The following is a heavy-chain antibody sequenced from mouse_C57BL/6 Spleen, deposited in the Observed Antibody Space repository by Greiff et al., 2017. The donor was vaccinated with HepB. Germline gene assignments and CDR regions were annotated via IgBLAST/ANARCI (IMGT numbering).Heavy chain of an antibody. CDR3: ARQGCYSFYFDY. D-gene: IGHD2-12*01. CDR2: ISSGGSYT. J-gene: IGHJ2*01. CDR1: GFTFSSYG. V-gene: IGHV5-6*01. Sequence: EVQLVESGGDLVKPGGSLKLSCAASGFTFSSYGMSWVRQTPDKRLEWVATISSGGSYTYYPDSVKGRFTISRDNAKNTLYLQMSSLKSEDTAMYYCARQGCYSFYFDYWGQGTTLTVSS.